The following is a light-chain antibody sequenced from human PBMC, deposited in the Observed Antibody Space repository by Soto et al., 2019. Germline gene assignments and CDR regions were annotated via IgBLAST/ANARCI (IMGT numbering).Light chain of an antibody. CDR1: SNDIGTYEY. V-gene: IGLV2-11*01. CDR2: DVN. CDR3: CSYAGSYTYV. J-gene: IGLJ1*01. Sequence: QSVLTQPASVSGSPGQSITISCTGSSNDIGTYEYVSWYQQHPGKAPKLIIYDVNRRPSGVPDRFSGSKSGNTASLTISGLQAEDEADYYCCSYAGSYTYVFGTGTKVTVL.